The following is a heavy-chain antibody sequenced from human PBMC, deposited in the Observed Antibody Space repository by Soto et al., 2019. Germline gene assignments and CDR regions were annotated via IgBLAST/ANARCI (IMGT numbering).Heavy chain of an antibody. Sequence: GGSLTLSCAASGFIFTNYGMHWVRQAPGKGLEWVAVISYDGHNKYHADSVKGRFTISRDNSKNTLFLQMNSLRGEDTAVYYCAKGGYSSTWSYNWFDPWGLGTLVTVSS. J-gene: IGHJ5*02. CDR2: ISYDGHNK. CDR3: AKGGYSSTWSYNWFDP. CDR1: GFIFTNYG. D-gene: IGHD6-13*01. V-gene: IGHV3-30*18.